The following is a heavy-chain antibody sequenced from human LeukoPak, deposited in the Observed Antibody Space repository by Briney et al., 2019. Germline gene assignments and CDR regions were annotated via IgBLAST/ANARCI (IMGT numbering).Heavy chain of an antibody. CDR3: ARGIITVTTLVATYYYYGMDV. V-gene: IGHV4-34*01. Sequence: SEILSLTCAVYGGSFSGYYWSWIRQPPGKGLEWIGEINHSGSTNYNPSLKSRVTISVDTSKNQFSLKLSSVTAADTAVYYCARGIITVTTLVATYYYYGMDVWGQGTTVTVSS. CDR2: INHSGST. J-gene: IGHJ6*02. D-gene: IGHD4-11*01. CDR1: GGSFSGYY.